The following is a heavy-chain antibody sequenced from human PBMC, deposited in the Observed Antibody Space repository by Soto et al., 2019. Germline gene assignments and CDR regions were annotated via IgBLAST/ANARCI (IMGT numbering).Heavy chain of an antibody. V-gene: IGHV3-9*01. CDR1: GFTFDDYA. J-gene: IGHJ3*02. CDR2: ISWNSGSI. D-gene: IGHD4-17*01. CDR3: AKVRSVTDDAFAI. Sequence: EVQLVESGGGLVQPGRSLRLSCAASGFTFDDYAMHWVRQAPGQGLEWVSGISWNSGSIGYADSVKGRFTISRDNAKNSLYLQMNTLRAEDTAWYYCAKVRSVTDDAFAIWGQGTMVNVSS.